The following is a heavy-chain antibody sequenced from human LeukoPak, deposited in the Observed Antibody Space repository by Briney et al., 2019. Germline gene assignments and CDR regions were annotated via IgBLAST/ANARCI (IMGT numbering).Heavy chain of an antibody. D-gene: IGHD6-13*01. V-gene: IGHV3-30-3*01. J-gene: IGHJ4*02. CDR1: GFTFSSYA. Sequence: GGSLRLSCAASGFTFSSYAMHWVRQAPGKGLEWVAVISYDGSNKYYADSVKGRFTISRDNSKNTLYLQMNSLRAEDTAVYYRARDAGYSSSWYYFDYWGQGTLVTVSS. CDR2: ISYDGSNK. CDR3: ARDAGYSSSWYYFDY.